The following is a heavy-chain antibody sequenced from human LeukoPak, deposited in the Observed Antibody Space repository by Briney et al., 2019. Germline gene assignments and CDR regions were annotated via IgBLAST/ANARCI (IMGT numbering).Heavy chain of an antibody. Sequence: GGSLRLSCAASGFTFSSYAMHGVRQAPGKGLEWVAVISYDGSNKYYADSVKGRFTISRDNSKNTLYLQMNSLRAEDTAVYYCAKEAMIEGAFDIWGQGTMVTVSS. J-gene: IGHJ3*02. D-gene: IGHD3-22*01. V-gene: IGHV3-30-3*01. CDR3: AKEAMIEGAFDI. CDR1: GFTFSSYA. CDR2: ISYDGSNK.